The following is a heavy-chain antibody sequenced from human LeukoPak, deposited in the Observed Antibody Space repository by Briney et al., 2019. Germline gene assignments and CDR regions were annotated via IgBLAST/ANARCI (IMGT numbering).Heavy chain of an antibody. Sequence: PGGSLRLSCVASGFTFSNAWMRSKTDGGTTDYAAPVTGIFTISRDDAKNTLYLQMNSPKTEDTAVYYCTSGIGTIDFWGQGTLVTVSS. J-gene: IGHJ4*02. CDR3: TSGIGTIDF. D-gene: IGHD6-13*01. V-gene: IGHV3-15*01. CDR2: SKTDGGTT. CDR1: GFTFSNAW.